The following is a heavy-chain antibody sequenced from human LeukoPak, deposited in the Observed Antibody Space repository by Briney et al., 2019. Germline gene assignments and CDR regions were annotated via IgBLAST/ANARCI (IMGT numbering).Heavy chain of an antibody. J-gene: IGHJ6*03. V-gene: IGHV3-30*04. Sequence: GGSLRLSCAASGFTFSSYAMHWVRQAPGKGLEWVAVISYDGSNKYYADSVKGRFTISRDNSKNTLYLQMNSLRAEDTAVYYCATEILGGGYYDYYYYIDVWGKGTTVTVSS. CDR2: ISYDGSNK. D-gene: IGHD1-26*01. CDR3: ATEILGGGYYDYYYYIDV. CDR1: GFTFSSYA.